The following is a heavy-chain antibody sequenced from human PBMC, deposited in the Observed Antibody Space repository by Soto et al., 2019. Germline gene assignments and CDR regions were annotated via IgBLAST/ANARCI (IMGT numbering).Heavy chain of an antibody. Sequence: SETLSLTCTVSGGSISSYYWSWIRQPPGKGLEWIGYIYYSGSTNYNPPLKSRVTISVDTSKNQFSLKLSSVTAADTAVYYCARHDDSSGWYSNWFQHWGQGTLVTVSS. CDR1: GGSISSYY. J-gene: IGHJ1*01. CDR2: IYYSGST. CDR3: ARHDDSSGWYSNWFQH. D-gene: IGHD6-19*01. V-gene: IGHV4-59*08.